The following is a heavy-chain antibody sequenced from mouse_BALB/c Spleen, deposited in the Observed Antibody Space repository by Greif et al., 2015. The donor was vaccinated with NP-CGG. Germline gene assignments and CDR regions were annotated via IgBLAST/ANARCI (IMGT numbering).Heavy chain of an antibody. CDR1: GYTFTSYY. Sequence: QVQLQQPGAELVKPGASVKLSCKASGYTFTSYYMYWVKQRPGQGLEWIGEINPSNGGTNFNEKFKSKATLTVDKSYSTAYMQLSSLTSEDSAVYYCTRSCDSSFDYWGQGTTLTVSS. J-gene: IGHJ2*01. V-gene: IGHV1S81*02. D-gene: IGHD3-2*01. CDR2: INPSNGGT. CDR3: TRSCDSSFDY.